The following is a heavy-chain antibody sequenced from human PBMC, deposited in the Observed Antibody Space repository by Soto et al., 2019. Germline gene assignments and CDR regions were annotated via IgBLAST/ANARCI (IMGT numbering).Heavy chain of an antibody. D-gene: IGHD6-19*01. V-gene: IGHV3-30*18. CDR1: GFTFSSYG. J-gene: IGHJ6*02. CDR3: AKNIAVAGTGDYYYGMDV. CDR2: ISYDGSNK. Sequence: GGSLRLSCAASGFTFSSYGMHWVRQAPGKGLEWVAVISYDGSNKYYADSVKGRFTISRDNSKNTLYLQMNSLRAEDTAVYYCAKNIAVAGTGDYYYGMDVWGQGTTVTVSS.